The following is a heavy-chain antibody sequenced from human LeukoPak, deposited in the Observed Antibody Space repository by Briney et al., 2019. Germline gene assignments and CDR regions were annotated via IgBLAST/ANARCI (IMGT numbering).Heavy chain of an antibody. CDR3: ARRGRYDAFDI. CDR1: GGSISSYY. Sequence: SETLSLTCTVSGGSISSYYWSWIRQPPGKGLEWIGYIYYSGSTNYNPSLKSRVTISVDTSKNQFSLKLSSVTAVDTAVYYCARRGRYDAFDIWGQGTMVTVSS. J-gene: IGHJ3*02. D-gene: IGHD6-19*01. CDR2: IYYSGST. V-gene: IGHV4-59*08.